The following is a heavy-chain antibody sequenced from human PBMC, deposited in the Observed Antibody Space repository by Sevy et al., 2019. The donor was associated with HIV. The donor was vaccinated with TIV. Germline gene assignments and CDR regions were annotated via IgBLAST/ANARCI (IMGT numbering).Heavy chain of an antibody. CDR3: AKDKIVVVGEALDI. CDR2: ISGRDGGT. J-gene: IGHJ3*02. D-gene: IGHD2-15*01. V-gene: IGHV3-23*01. CDR1: GFTFSNYA. Sequence: GGSLRLSCTASGFTFSNYAMSWVRQAPGKGLEWVSAISGRDGGTYYADSVKGRFTISRDNAKNTLYLQMNSLRAEDTAIYYCAKDKIVVVGEALDIWGQGTMVTVSS.